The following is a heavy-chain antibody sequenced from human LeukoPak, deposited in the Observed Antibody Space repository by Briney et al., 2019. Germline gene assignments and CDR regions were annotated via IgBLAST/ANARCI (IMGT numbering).Heavy chain of an antibody. D-gene: IGHD2-2*03. CDR1: GFTFTNYE. J-gene: IGHJ5*02. V-gene: IGHV3-48*03. Sequence: GGSLRLSCAASGFTFTNYEMNWVRQAPGKGLEWITYIDNDGWPTYYADSVMGRFTITRDDAKSSLYLQMDSLTVEDTAVYYCARDLIGWSLDPWGQGTLVTVSS. CDR2: IDNDGWPT. CDR3: ARDLIGWSLDP.